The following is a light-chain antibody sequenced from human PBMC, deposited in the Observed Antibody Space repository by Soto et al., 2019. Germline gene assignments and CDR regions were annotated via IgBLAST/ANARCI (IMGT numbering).Light chain of an antibody. J-gene: IGKJ1*01. Sequence: EIVLTQSPGTLSLSPGERATLSCRASQSVSSSYLAWYQQKPGQAPRLPIYGASNRATGIPDRFSGSGSGTDFTLTISRLEPEDFAVDYCQQYGSSLWTFGQGTKVDIK. CDR2: GAS. CDR1: QSVSSSY. V-gene: IGKV3-20*01. CDR3: QQYGSSLWT.